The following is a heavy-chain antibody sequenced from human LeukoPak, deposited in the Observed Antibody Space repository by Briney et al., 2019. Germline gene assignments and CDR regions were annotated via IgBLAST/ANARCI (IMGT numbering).Heavy chain of an antibody. J-gene: IGHJ6*03. CDR1: GGSISSYY. D-gene: IGHD6-19*01. V-gene: IGHV4-4*07. CDR3: ARDKRVAVAGTYIYYYYVDV. CDR2: IYTSGST. Sequence: EASETLSLTCTVSGGSISSYYWSWIRQPAGKGLEWIGRIYTSGSTNYNPSLKSRVTMSVDTSKNQLSLKLSSVTAADTAVYYCARDKRVAVAGTYIYYYYVDVWGNGTTVTISS.